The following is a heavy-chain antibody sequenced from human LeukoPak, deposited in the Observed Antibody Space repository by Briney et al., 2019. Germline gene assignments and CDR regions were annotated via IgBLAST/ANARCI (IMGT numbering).Heavy chain of an antibody. Sequence: PGGSLRLSCAACGFIFSDYYMSWIRQAPGKGLEWVSYISSSGSTIYYADSVKGRFTISRDNAKNSLYLQVNSLRAEDTAVYYCARDRRSGGSDFYYYSGMDVWGQGTTVTVSS. CDR1: GFIFSDYY. D-gene: IGHD1-26*01. J-gene: IGHJ6*02. CDR2: ISSSGSTI. V-gene: IGHV3-11*01. CDR3: ARDRRSGGSDFYYYSGMDV.